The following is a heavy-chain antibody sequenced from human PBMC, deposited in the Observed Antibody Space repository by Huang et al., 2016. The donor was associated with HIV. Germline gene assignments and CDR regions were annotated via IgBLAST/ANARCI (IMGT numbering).Heavy chain of an antibody. J-gene: IGHJ3*02. CDR3: TREYTVAGAFDI. CDR1: GFSFSKYA. D-gene: IGHD5-12*01. V-gene: IGHV3-30*03. Sequence: QVQLVESGGGVVQPGRSLRLSCAASGFSFSKYAMHWVRQAPGKSLEGVTSISYEGRDRYYADSVKGRFTISRDNFKNGLYLQMNRLGGDDTAVYYCTREYTVAGAFDIWGQGTMVTVSS. CDR2: ISYEGRDR.